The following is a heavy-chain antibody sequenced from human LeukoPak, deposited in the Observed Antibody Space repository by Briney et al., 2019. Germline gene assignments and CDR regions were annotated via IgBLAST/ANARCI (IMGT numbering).Heavy chain of an antibody. CDR2: ISYDGSNK. CDR1: GFTFSGYA. V-gene: IGHV3-30-3*01. J-gene: IGHJ6*02. CDR3: ARKKGFMVRGGSYGMDV. D-gene: IGHD3-10*01. Sequence: GGSLRLSCAASGFTFSGYAMHWVRQAPGKGLEWVAVISYDGSNKYYADSVKGRFTISRDNSKNTLYLQMNSLRAEDTAVYYCARKKGFMVRGGSYGMDVWGQGTTVTVSS.